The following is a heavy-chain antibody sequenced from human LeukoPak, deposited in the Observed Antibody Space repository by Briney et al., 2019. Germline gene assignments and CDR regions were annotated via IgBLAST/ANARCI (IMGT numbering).Heavy chain of an antibody. D-gene: IGHD3-16*01. Sequence: PGGSLRLSCATYGFTFSSIWMSWVRQAPGKGLEWVANIKHDGSETNYADSVKGRFTNSRDNAKNSLHLQMNSLRVEDTAVYYCAKNGGPHGMDVWGQGTTVTVSS. CDR1: GFTFSSIW. J-gene: IGHJ6*02. CDR2: IKHDGSET. V-gene: IGHV3-7*02. CDR3: AKNGGPHGMDV.